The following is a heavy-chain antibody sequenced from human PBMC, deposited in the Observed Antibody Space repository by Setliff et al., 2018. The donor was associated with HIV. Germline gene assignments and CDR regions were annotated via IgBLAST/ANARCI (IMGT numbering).Heavy chain of an antibody. V-gene: IGHV4-39*07. J-gene: IGHJ4*02. D-gene: IGHD3-22*01. CDR1: GGSISSSHDF. Sequence: SETLSLTCTVSGGSISSSHDFWNWIRQPPGKGLEWIGAISYGGITYYNPSLTSRVTISVDTSENQFSLKVTSVTAADTAVYYCARVPGRDYYDTSGDFDYWGLGTLVTVSS. CDR2: ISYGGIT. CDR3: ARVPGRDYYDTSGDFDY.